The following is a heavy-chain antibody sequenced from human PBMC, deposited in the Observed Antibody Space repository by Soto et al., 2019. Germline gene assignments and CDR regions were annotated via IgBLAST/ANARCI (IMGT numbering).Heavy chain of an antibody. CDR3: ARGRKWRYSSSNNWFDP. CDR1: GGSISGSSFY. CDR2: IHDSGST. V-gene: IGHV4-39*07. Sequence: PSANLSITGAVSGGSISGSSFYWGGIRQPAEKGLESIGSIHDSGSTNYNPSLKRRVTISVDTSKNQFSLKLSSVTAADTAVYYCARGRKWRYSSSNNWFDPWGQGTLVTVSS. D-gene: IGHD6-6*01. J-gene: IGHJ5*02.